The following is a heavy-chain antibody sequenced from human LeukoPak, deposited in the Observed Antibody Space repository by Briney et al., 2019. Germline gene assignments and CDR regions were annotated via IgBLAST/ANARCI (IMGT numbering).Heavy chain of an antibody. CDR1: GYTLSELS. D-gene: IGHD2-15*01. CDR2: FDPEDGET. V-gene: IGHV1-24*01. CDR3: ARDAQAGVTDGSWFDP. Sequence: ASVKVSCKVSGYTLSELSMHWVRQAPGKGREWMGGFDPEDGETIYAQKFQGRVTMTEDTFTDTAYMELSSLRSDDTAVYYCARDAQAGVTDGSWFDPWGQGTLVTVSS. J-gene: IGHJ5*02.